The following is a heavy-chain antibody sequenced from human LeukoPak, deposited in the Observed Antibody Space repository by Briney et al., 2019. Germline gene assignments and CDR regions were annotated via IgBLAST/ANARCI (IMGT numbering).Heavy chain of an antibody. J-gene: IGHJ6*03. CDR1: GFTFSSYS. Sequence: GGSLRLSCAASGFTFSSYSMNWVRQAPGKGLEWVAVISYDGSNKYYADSVKGRFTISRDNSKNTLYLQMNSLRAEDTAVYYCAREGEYYYMDVWGKGTTVTVSS. CDR2: ISYDGSNK. V-gene: IGHV3-30*05. CDR3: AREGEYYYMDV. D-gene: IGHD2-21*01.